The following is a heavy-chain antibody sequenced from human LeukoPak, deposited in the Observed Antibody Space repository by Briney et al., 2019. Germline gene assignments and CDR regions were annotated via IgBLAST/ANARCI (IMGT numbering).Heavy chain of an antibody. V-gene: IGHV3-53*01. CDR1: GFTLSSSY. J-gene: IGHJ4*02. Sequence: GGSLTLSCAASGFTLSSSYMSWVRQAPEKGLEWVSVIYSGGTTYYADSVTGRFTISRDNSMNALYLLMNSLRAEDTALYDCARGHVGTYHYFDYWGQGTLVTVSS. CDR3: ARGHVGTYHYFDY. D-gene: IGHD1-26*01. CDR2: IYSGGTT.